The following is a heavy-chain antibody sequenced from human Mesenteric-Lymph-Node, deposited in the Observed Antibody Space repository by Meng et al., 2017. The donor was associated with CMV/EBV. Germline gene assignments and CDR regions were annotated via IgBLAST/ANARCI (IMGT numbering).Heavy chain of an antibody. CDR3: ARTIVVVPAATYNWFDP. D-gene: IGHD2-2*01. V-gene: IGHV1-8*01. Sequence: YNFTSYDINWVRQATGQGLEWMGWMNPNSGNTGYAQKFQGRVTMTRNTSISTAYMELSSLRSEDTAVYYCARTIVVVPAATYNWFDPWGQGTLVTVSS. J-gene: IGHJ5*02. CDR1: YNFTSYD. CDR2: MNPNSGNT.